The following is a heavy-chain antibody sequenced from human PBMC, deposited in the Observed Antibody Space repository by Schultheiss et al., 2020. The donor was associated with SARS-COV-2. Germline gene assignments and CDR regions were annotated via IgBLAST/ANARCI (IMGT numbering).Heavy chain of an antibody. CDR1: GGSISSGGYY. D-gene: IGHD6-6*01. CDR3: ARGGSSSSRVDY. Sequence: SQTLSLTCTVSGGSISSGGYYWSWIRQHPGKGLEWIGYIYYSGSTYYNPSLKSRVTISVDTSKNQFSLKLSSVTAADTAVYYCARGGSSSSRVDYWGQGTLVTVSS. V-gene: IGHV4-31*03. J-gene: IGHJ4*02. CDR2: IYYSGST.